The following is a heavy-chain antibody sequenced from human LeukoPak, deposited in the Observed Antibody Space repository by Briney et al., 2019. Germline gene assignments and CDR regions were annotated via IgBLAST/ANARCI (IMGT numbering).Heavy chain of an antibody. J-gene: IGHJ6*03. D-gene: IGHD3-9*01. CDR3: ARDYDILTGYPTYYYYYMDV. CDR2: ISAYNGNT. V-gene: IGHV1-18*01. Sequence: ASVKVSCKASGYTFTSYGISWVRQAPGQGLEWMGWISAYNGNTNYAQKLQGRVTMTTDTSTSTAYMELRSLRSDDTAVYYCARDYDILTGYPTYYYYYMDVWGKGTAVTISS. CDR1: GYTFTSYG.